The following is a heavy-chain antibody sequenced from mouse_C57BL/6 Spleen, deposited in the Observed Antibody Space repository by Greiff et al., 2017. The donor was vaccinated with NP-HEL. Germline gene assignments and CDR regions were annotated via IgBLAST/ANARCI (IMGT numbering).Heavy chain of an antibody. Sequence: QVQLKESGPGLVQPSQSLSITCTVSGFSLTSYGVHWVRQSPGKGLEWLGVIWSGGRTDYNAAFIARLSIGKDNSKSHVFFKMNRLQADDTAIYYCARNTELGEDYFDYWGQGTTLTVSS. V-gene: IGHV2-2*01. CDR3: ARNTELGEDYFDY. J-gene: IGHJ2*01. CDR1: GFSLTSYG. D-gene: IGHD4-1*01. CDR2: IWSGGRT.